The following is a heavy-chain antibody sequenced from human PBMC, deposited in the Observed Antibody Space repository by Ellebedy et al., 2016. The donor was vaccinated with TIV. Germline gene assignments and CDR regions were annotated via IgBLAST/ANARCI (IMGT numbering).Heavy chain of an antibody. CDR3: ARGRRRWNWFDP. CDR1: GGSISSSSHY. J-gene: IGHJ5*02. V-gene: IGHV4-39*07. Sequence: MPSETLSLTCSVSGGSISSSSHYWGWIRQPPGKGLEWIGSVYYSGTTYYNPSLKSRVTISLDTSKNQFSLKLSSVTAAETAVYYCARGRRRWNWFDPWGQGTLVTVSS. CDR2: VYYSGTT. D-gene: IGHD4-23*01.